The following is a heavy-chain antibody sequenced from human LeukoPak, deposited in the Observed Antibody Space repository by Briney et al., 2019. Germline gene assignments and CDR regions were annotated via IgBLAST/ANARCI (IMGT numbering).Heavy chain of an antibody. Sequence: GGSLRLSCAASGFTVSSNYMSWVRQAPGKGLEWVSAIYSGGSTYYADSVKGRFTISRDNSKNTLYLQMSSLRAEDTAVYYCAREPFDYWGQGTLVTVSS. CDR2: IYSGGST. CDR1: GFTVSSNY. CDR3: AREPFDY. J-gene: IGHJ4*02. V-gene: IGHV3-53*01.